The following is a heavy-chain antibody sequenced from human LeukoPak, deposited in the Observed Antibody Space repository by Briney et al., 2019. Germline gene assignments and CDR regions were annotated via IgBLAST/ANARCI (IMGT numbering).Heavy chain of an antibody. CDR2: ISSSSSYI. CDR3: AKMTPYDDY. V-gene: IGHV3-21*01. J-gene: IGHJ4*02. CDR1: GFTFSSYS. Sequence: GGSLKLSCAASGFTFSSYSMNWVRQAPGKGLEWVSSISSSSSYICYADSVKGRFTISRDNAKNSLYLQMNSLRAEDTAVYYCAKMTPYDDYWGQGTLVTVSS. D-gene: IGHD2-8*01.